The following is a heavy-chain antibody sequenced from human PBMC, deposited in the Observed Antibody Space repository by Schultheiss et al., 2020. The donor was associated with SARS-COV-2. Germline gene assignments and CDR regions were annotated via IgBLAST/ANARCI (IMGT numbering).Heavy chain of an antibody. CDR1: GGSISSSSYY. V-gene: IGHV4-39*01. D-gene: IGHD3-22*01. CDR2: IYYSGST. J-gene: IGHJ4*02. CDR3: ARGDTYYYDSSEAGGYFDY. Sequence: GSLRLSCTVSGGSISSSSYYWGWIRQPPGKGLEWIGSIYYSGSTYYNPSLKSRVTISVDTSKNQFSLKLSSVTAADTAVYYCARGDTYYYDSSEAGGYFDYWGQGTLVTVSS.